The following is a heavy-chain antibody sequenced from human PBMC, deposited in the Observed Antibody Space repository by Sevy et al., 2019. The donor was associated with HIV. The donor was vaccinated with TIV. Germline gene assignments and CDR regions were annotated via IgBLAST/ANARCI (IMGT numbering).Heavy chain of an antibody. J-gene: IGHJ4*02. Sequence: SETLSLNCTVSGGSITSLYWNWIRQPPGKGLEWIANIYYNGHINYNPSLKSRVTLSLDTSKNQFSLRLSSVTAADTVMYYCAGENAWGRGYSWGQGTLVTVSS. CDR1: GGSITSLY. CDR3: AGENAWGRGYS. D-gene: IGHD1-26*01. V-gene: IGHV4-59*08. CDR2: IYYNGHI.